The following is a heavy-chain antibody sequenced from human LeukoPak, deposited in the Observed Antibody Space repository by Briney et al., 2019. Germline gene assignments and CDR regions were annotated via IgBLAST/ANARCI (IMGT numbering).Heavy chain of an antibody. CDR3: ARVHYGGNSPLDY. V-gene: IGHV4-59*01. CDR2: IYYSGST. D-gene: IGHD4-23*01. J-gene: IGHJ4*02. CDR1: GFTFSSYA. Sequence: LRLSCAASGFTFSSYAMHWIRQPPGKGLEWIGYIYYSGSTNYSPSLKSRVAISVDTSKNQFSLKLSSVTAADTAVYYCARVHYGGNSPLDYWGQGTLVTVSS.